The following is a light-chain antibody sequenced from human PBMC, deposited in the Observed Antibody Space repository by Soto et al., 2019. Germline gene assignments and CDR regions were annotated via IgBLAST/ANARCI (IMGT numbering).Light chain of an antibody. V-gene: IGLV2-14*01. CDR1: SSDVGVYDY. CDR3: SSSTSSSTYV. J-gene: IGLJ1*01. Sequence: QSALTQPASVSGSPGQSITISCTGTSSDVGVYDYVSWYQQHPGKAPKLMIYDVSDRPSGVSNRFSGSKSANTASLPISGLQAEDEADYYCSSSTSSSTYVFGTGTKVTVL. CDR2: DVS.